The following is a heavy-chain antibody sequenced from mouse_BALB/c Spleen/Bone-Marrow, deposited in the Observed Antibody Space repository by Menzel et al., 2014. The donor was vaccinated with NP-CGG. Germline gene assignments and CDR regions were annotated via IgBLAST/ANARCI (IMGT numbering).Heavy chain of an antibody. D-gene: IGHD2-2*01. CDR1: GDSITSGY. J-gene: IGHJ4*01. CDR3: ARFGYDYALDY. V-gene: IGHV3-8*02. Sequence: EVKLMESGPSLVKPSQTLSLTCSVTGDSITSGYWNWIRKFPGNKLEYMGYISYSGSTYYNPSLKSRISIARDTSKNXYYLQLKSVTTEDTATYYCARFGYDYALDYWGQGTSVTVSS. CDR2: ISYSGST.